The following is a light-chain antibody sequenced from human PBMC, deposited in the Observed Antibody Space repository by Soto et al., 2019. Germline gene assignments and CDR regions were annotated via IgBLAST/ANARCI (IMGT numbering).Light chain of an antibody. CDR2: DVS. V-gene: IGLV2-11*01. CDR1: SSDVGGYNY. Sequence: QSALTQPRSVSGSPGQSVTISCTGTSSDVGGYNYVSWYQQQPGKAPKLIIYDVSKWPSGVPDRFSGSKSGNTASLTLSGLQAEDEADYYCCSYAGNSLWVFGGGTQLTVL. J-gene: IGLJ7*01. CDR3: CSYAGNSLWV.